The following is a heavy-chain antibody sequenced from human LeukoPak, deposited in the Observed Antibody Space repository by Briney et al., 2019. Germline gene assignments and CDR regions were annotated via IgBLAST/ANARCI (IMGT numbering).Heavy chain of an antibody. V-gene: IGHV3-7*01. Sequence: GGSLRLSCAASGLTFSGYWMSWVRQAPGKGLEWVANINQGASEKYYVDSVRGRFTISTDNAKKSVTLQMNSLRVDDTAVYYCASDGGPFDHWGQGTLVTVSS. CDR1: GLTFSGYW. CDR2: INQGASEK. CDR3: ASDGGPFDH. J-gene: IGHJ4*02. D-gene: IGHD3-3*01.